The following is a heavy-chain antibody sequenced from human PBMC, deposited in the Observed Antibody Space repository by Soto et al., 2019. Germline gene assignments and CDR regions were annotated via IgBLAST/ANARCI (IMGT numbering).Heavy chain of an antibody. J-gene: IGHJ6*02. CDR2: IIPIFGTA. Sequence: GASVKVSCKASGGTFSSYAISWVRQAPGQGLEWMGGIIPIFGTANYAQKFQGRVTITADESTSTAYMELSSLRSEDTAVYYCARNFRYYDILTGYWPRTGDYYYCMDVWGQGTTVTVSS. V-gene: IGHV1-69*13. CDR1: GGTFSSYA. CDR3: ARNFRYYDILTGYWPRTGDYYYCMDV. D-gene: IGHD3-9*01.